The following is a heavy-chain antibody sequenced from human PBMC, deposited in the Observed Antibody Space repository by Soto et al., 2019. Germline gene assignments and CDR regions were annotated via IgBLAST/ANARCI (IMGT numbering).Heavy chain of an antibody. V-gene: IGHV1-69*02. D-gene: IGHD3-10*01. CDR3: SVRGVIIGYFDY. Sequence: QVQLVQSGAEVKKPGSSVKVSCKASGGTFRSYTIIWVRQAPGQGLEWMGRIIPILGIANYAQKFQGRVTITADKSTSTAYMELSSLRSEDTAVYYCSVRGVIIGYFDYWGQGTLVTVSS. CDR1: GGTFRSYT. CDR2: IIPILGIA. J-gene: IGHJ4*02.